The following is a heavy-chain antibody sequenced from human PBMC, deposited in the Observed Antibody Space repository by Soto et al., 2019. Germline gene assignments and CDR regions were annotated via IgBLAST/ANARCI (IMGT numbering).Heavy chain of an antibody. Sequence: EVQLLESGGGLVQPGGSLRLSCAASGFTFSSYAMSWVRQAPGKGLEWVSAISGSGGSTYYADSVKGRFTISRDNSKNTLYLQMNSLRAEDTAVYYCAKDYVSTYYDFWSGYSGGFDYWGQGTLVTVSS. J-gene: IGHJ4*02. D-gene: IGHD3-3*01. V-gene: IGHV3-23*01. CDR2: ISGSGGST. CDR3: AKDYVSTYYDFWSGYSGGFDY. CDR1: GFTFSSYA.